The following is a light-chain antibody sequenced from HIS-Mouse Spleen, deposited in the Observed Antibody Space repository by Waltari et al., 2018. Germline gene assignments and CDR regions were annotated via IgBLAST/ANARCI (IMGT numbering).Light chain of an antibody. CDR3: AAWDDRLSGPV. V-gene: IGLV1-47*01. CDR2: RNN. Sequence: QTVLTQPPSASGTHGQWVTIPCSVSSANNGSNCVYWDQHRPGTAPKLLFYRNNHRPSGIPVSYSGSKSGTCAPLTFSGLLSEDESDYSCAAWDDRLSGPVFGGGTKLTVL. J-gene: IGLJ3*02. CDR1: SANNGSNC.